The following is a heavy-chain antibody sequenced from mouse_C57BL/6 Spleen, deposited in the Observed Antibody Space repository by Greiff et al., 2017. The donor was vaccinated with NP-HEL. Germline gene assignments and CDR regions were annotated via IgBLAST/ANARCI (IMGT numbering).Heavy chain of an antibody. J-gene: IGHJ2*01. V-gene: IGHV1-72*01. D-gene: IGHD1-1*01. CDR3: AREEIAGSSYHDY. Sequence: QVQLQQPGAELVKPGASVKLSCKASGYTFTSYWMHWVKQRPGRGLEWIGMIDPNSGGTKYNEKFKSKATLTVDKPSSKAYMQLSSLTSEDSAVYYCAREEIAGSSYHDYWGQGTTLTVSS. CDR1: GYTFTSYW. CDR2: IDPNSGGT.